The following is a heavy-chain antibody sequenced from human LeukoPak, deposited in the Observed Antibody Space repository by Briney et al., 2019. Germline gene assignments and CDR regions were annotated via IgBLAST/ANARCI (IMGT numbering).Heavy chain of an antibody. V-gene: IGHV4-30-2*01. D-gene: IGHD3-3*01. CDR3: ATQSGSGRFDY. CDR2: IYHSGST. CDR1: GGSISSGGYS. J-gene: IGHJ4*02. Sequence: SQTLPLTCAVSGGSISSGGYSWSWIRQPPGRGLEWIGYIYHSGSTYYNPSLKSRVTISVDRSKNQFSLKLSSVTAADTAVYYCATQSGSGRFDYWGQGTLVTVSS.